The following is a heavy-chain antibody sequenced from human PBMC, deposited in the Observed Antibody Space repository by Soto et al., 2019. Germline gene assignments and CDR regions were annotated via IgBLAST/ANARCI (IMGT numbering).Heavy chain of an antibody. CDR1: GYSFTSYW. CDR3: ARSYTGDYEYYFDY. Sequence: HGESLKISCKGSGYSFTSYWIAWVRQMPGKGLECMGIIYPADSDTRYSPSFQGQVTISADKSITTAYPQWSSLMASDTAIYYCARSYTGDYEYYFDYWGQGTLVTVSS. J-gene: IGHJ4*02. CDR2: IYPADSDT. D-gene: IGHD4-17*01. V-gene: IGHV5-51*01.